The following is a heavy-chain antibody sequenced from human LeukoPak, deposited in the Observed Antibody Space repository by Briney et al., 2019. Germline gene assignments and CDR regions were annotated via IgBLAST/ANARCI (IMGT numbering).Heavy chain of an antibody. J-gene: IGHJ6*03. CDR2: IYSGGST. Sequence: GGSLRLSCAASVFTVSSNYMSWVRQAPGKGLEWVSVIYSGGSTYYADSVKGRFTISRDNSKNTLYLQMNSLRAEDTAVYYCAKGGGFDWLNYYYMDVWGKGTTVIISS. V-gene: IGHV3-53*01. CDR1: VFTVSSNY. CDR3: AKGGGFDWLNYYYMDV. D-gene: IGHD3-9*01.